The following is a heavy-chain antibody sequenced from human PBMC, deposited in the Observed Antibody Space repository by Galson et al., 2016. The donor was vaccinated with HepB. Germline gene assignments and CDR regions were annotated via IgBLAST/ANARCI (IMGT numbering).Heavy chain of an antibody. CDR2: TYYRSTWYS. Sequence: AISGDSVSGNSVTWNWIRRSPSRGLEWLGRTYYRSTWYSDYAVSVKSRISFNQDTSRNQFSLQLNSVTPEGTAVYYCARDPLVAESGADMAAFDIGGPGTMVTV. CDR3: ARDPLVAESGADMAAFDI. CDR1: GDSVSGNSVT. J-gene: IGHJ3*02. D-gene: IGHD5-24*01. V-gene: IGHV6-1*01.